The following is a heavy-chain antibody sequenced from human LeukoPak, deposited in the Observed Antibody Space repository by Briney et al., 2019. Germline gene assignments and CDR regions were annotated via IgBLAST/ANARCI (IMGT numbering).Heavy chain of an antibody. CDR2: INPNSGGT. CDR3: ARSGFPYSSGWYANWFDP. J-gene: IGHJ5*02. V-gene: IGHV1-2*02. D-gene: IGHD6-19*01. Sequence: GASVKVSCKASGYTFTGYYMHWVRQAPGQGLEWMGWINPNSGGTNYAQKFQGRVTMTRDTSISTAYMELSRLRSDDTAVYYCARSGFPYSSGWYANWFDPWGQGTLVAVSS. CDR1: GYTFTGYY.